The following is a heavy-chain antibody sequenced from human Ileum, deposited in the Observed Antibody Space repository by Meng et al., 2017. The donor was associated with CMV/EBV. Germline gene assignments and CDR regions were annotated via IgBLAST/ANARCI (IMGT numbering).Heavy chain of an antibody. D-gene: IGHD4-17*01. V-gene: IGHV3-11*01. J-gene: IGHJ4*02. CDR3: ARGNYGFDY. CDR2: ITGPGSTI. CDR1: GFPFGAYY. Sequence: QVQLVESGGDMVKPGGSLRLSCAASGFPFGAYYMTWIRQAPGKGLEWISYITGPGSTIYYADSVKGRFTISRDNAKNSLYLQMNSLRAEDTAVYYCARGNYGFDYWGQGTLVTSPQ.